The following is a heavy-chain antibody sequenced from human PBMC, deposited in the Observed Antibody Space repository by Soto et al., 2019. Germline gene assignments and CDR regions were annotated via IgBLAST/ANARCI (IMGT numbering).Heavy chain of an antibody. J-gene: IGHJ6*02. Sequence: GGSLRLSCAASGFTFSSYEMNWVRQAPGKGLEWVSYISSSGSTIYYADSVKGRFTISRDNAKNSLYLQMNSLRAEDTAVYDGARGHCSSTSCYSPYYYGMDVWGQGTTVTVSS. CDR2: ISSSGSTI. V-gene: IGHV3-48*03. D-gene: IGHD2-2*02. CDR3: ARGHCSSTSCYSPYYYGMDV. CDR1: GFTFSSYE.